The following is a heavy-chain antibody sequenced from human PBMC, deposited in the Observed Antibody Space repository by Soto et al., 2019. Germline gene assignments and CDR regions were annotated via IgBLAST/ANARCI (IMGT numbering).Heavy chain of an antibody. CDR2: ISAYNGDT. CDR1: GYTFTNYG. CDR3: VREEEVLRGVVSSAY. Sequence: QVQLVQSGTEVKKPGASVKVSCKASGYTFTNYGLSWVRQAPGQGLEWMGWISAYNGDTNYAQKFQGRVTMTTDTPTSTAYMELRSLRSDDTAVYYCVREEEVLRGVVSSAYWGQGTLVTVSS. V-gene: IGHV1-18*01. D-gene: IGHD3-10*01. J-gene: IGHJ4*02.